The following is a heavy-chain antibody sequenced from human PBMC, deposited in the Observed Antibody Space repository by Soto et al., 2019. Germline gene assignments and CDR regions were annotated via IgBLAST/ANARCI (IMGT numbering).Heavy chain of an antibody. D-gene: IGHD1-1*01. J-gene: IGHJ4*02. Sequence: PGGSLRLSXAASGFTFSMYWMHWVRQVPGKGPEWVSRINDDGSSTNYADSVKGRFTISRDNAKNTLYLQMNDLRAEDTAVYYCTRGPRSTSTGTGAFWGQGTLVTV. CDR2: INDDGSST. V-gene: IGHV3-74*01. CDR3: TRGPRSTSTGTGAF. CDR1: GFTFSMYW.